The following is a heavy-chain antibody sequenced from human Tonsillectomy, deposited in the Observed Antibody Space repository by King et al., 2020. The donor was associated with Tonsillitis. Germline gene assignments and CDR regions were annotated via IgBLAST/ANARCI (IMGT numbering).Heavy chain of an antibody. J-gene: IGHJ2*01. CDR3: AXGXXXLXGGKXVXXXXDL. CDR2: IYXXDDK. D-gene: IGHD4-23*01. Sequence: TLKEXGPTLVKPTQTLTLTCTFSGFSLSTSGVGVGWIRQPPGKALEWLALIYXXDDKRYSPXLKSRLTITKDPSKNQVVLTMTNMDPVDTATYYCAXGXXXLXGGKXVXXXXDLXXXXTLV. V-gene: IGHV2-5*01. CDR1: GFSLSTSGVG.